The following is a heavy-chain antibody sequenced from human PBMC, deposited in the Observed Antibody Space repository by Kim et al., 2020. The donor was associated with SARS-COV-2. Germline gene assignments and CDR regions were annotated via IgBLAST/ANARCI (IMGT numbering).Heavy chain of an antibody. Sequence: KGRFTISRDNSKNTLYLQMNSLRAEDTAVYYCAKDHHVLLWFGELFVLDYWGQGTLVTVSS. V-gene: IGHV3-30*02. CDR3: AKDHHVLLWFGELFVLDY. D-gene: IGHD3-10*01. J-gene: IGHJ4*02.